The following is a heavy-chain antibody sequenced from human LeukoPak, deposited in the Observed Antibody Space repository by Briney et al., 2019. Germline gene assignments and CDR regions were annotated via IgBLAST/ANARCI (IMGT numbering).Heavy chain of an antibody. J-gene: IGHJ4*02. CDR3: ARGMRYSESYLVEY. D-gene: IGHD1-26*01. CDR2: INHSGST. Sequence: PSETLSLTCAVYGGSFSGYYWSWIRQPPGKGLEWIGEINHSGSTNYNPSLKSRVTISVDTSKSQFSLKLSSVTAADTAVYHCARGMRYSESYLVEYWGQGTLVTVSS. CDR1: GGSFSGYY. V-gene: IGHV4-34*01.